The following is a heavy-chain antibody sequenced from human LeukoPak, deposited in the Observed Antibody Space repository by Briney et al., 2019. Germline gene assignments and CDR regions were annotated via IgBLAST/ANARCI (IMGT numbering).Heavy chain of an antibody. J-gene: IGHJ4*02. D-gene: IGHD3-22*01. V-gene: IGHV4-39*01. CDR3: ARHYYDTSGYYPWYFDY. CDR2: MYYSGST. Sequence: SETLTLTCTVSGGSLSSNTYYWGWIRQAPGKRLEWIGRMYYSGSTYYKQTLKSRVTISVDTSKNQFSLKLTSVTAADRAVYYCARHYYDTSGYYPWYFDYWGQGTLVTVSS. CDR1: GGSLSSNTYY.